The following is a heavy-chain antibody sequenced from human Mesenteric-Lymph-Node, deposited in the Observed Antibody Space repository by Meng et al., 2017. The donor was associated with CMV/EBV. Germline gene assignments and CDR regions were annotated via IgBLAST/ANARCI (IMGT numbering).Heavy chain of an antibody. J-gene: IGHJ4*02. CDR1: GFTFGSSA. Sequence: GGSLRLSCTASGFTFGSSALHWVRQSPDKGLEWVAYIQRDGNIKFYSDSVKGRFTISRDNSRNTLYLQTNSLRAEDTAVYYCARGVFSFGGWGQGTLVTVSS. D-gene: IGHD3-16*01. CDR2: IQRDGNIK. CDR3: ARGVFSFGG. V-gene: IGHV3-30*02.